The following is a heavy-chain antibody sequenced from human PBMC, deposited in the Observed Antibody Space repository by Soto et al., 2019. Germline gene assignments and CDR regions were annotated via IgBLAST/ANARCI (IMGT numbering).Heavy chain of an antibody. V-gene: IGHV3-48*03. CDR2: ISRDGSFT. D-gene: IGHD3-10*01. J-gene: IGHJ1*01. Sequence: QPGGSLGLSCTASGFTFNPYEMDWVRQAPGKGLEWVSYISRDGSFTSYADSVKGRFTIPRDNANNSLYLQMNSLRAEATARYFCARGINRSGAYWGQGTQVTVS. CDR1: GFTFNPYE. CDR3: ARGINRSGAY.